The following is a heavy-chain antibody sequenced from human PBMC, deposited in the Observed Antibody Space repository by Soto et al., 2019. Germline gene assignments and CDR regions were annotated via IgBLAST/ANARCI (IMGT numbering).Heavy chain of an antibody. Sequence: GGSLRLSCAASGFTFSSYAMHWVRQAPGKGLEYVSAISSNGGSTYYANSVKGRFTISRDNSKNTLYLQMGSLRAEDMAVYYCARGTYYDFWSGYNWFDPWGQGTLVTVSS. CDR1: GFTFSSYA. V-gene: IGHV3-64*01. CDR3: ARGTYYDFWSGYNWFDP. J-gene: IGHJ5*02. CDR2: ISSNGGST. D-gene: IGHD3-3*01.